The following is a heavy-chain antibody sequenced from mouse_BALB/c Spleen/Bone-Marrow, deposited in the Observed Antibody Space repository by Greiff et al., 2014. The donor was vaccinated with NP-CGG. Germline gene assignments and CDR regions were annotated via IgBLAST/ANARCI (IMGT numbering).Heavy chain of an antibody. J-gene: IGHJ4*01. CDR3: TRQYGNYYAMDY. CDR1: GYTFTSYW. Sequence: VQLQQSGAELVRPGASVKVSCKASGYTFTSYWINWVKQRPGQGLEWIGDIYPSDSYTNYNQNFKDKATLTVDKSSSTAYMRLSSPTSEDSAVYYCTRQYGNYYAMDYWGQGTSVTVSP. D-gene: IGHD2-10*02. V-gene: IGHV1-69*02. CDR2: IYPSDSYT.